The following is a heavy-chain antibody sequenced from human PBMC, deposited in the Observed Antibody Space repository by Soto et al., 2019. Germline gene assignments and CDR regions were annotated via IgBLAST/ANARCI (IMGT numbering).Heavy chain of an antibody. Sequence: QLQLQESGSGLVKPSQTLSLTCAVSGGSISSGGYSWSWIRQPPGKGLEWIGYIYHSGSTYHNPSLKSRVTISVDRSKNQCSLKLSSVTAADTAVYYCARDGSYYYDSSCYYPFWGQGTTVTVAS. CDR3: ARDGSYYYDSSCYYPF. CDR2: IYHSGST. J-gene: IGHJ6*02. CDR1: GGSISSGGYS. D-gene: IGHD3-22*01. V-gene: IGHV4-30-2*01.